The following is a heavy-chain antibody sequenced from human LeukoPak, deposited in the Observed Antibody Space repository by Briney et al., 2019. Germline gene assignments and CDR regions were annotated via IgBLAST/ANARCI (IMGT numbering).Heavy chain of an antibody. V-gene: IGHV3-7*01. Sequence: GGSLRLSCAASGFMFSSSWMSWVRQAPGKGLEWVANIKQDGSERNYVDSLKGRFTISRDNAKNSLYLQMNSLRAEDTAVYYCARDYDFWGQGTLVTVSS. CDR1: GFMFSSSW. J-gene: IGHJ4*02. CDR2: IKQDGSER. D-gene: IGHD3-3*01. CDR3: ARDYDF.